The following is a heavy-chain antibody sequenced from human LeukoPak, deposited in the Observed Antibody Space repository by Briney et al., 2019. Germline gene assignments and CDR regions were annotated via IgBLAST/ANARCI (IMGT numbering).Heavy chain of an antibody. CDR2: ISSSSSTI. V-gene: IGHV3-48*04. Sequence: GGSLRLSCAASGFTFSSYSMNWVRQAPGKGLEWVSYISSSSSTIYYADSVKGRFTISRDNAKNSLYLQMNSLRAEDTAVYYCARDPRPTIFGVVIIGRSFDYWGQGTLVTVSP. D-gene: IGHD3-3*01. CDR3: ARDPRPTIFGVVIIGRSFDY. CDR1: GFTFSSYS. J-gene: IGHJ4*02.